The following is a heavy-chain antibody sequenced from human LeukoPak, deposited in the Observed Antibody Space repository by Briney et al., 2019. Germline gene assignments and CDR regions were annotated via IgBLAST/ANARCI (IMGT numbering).Heavy chain of an antibody. Sequence: SGGSLRLSCTASGFTFGNFWMSWVRQAPGRGLQWVASMRGDGRLIHYVDSVEGRFTISRDNARNSLYLEMNSLRAEDTAVYYCARLFGGVTTFDFWGQGALVTVSS. J-gene: IGHJ4*02. D-gene: IGHD1-1*01. CDR1: GFTFGNFW. CDR2: MRGDGRLI. V-gene: IGHV3-7*01. CDR3: ARLFGGVTTFDF.